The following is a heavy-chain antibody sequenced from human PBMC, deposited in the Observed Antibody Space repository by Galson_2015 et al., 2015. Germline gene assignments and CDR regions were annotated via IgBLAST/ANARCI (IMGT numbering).Heavy chain of an antibody. J-gene: IGHJ4*02. D-gene: IGHD3-10*01. CDR1: GFTFSSYW. CDR3: AKDRWGSYGSGGYYSFDY. Sequence: SLRLSCAASGFTFSSYWMSWVRQALGKGLEWVANIEEDGSEKYYVDSVKGRFTISRDNARNSLYLQMTSLRVEDTAVYYCAKDRWGSYGSGGYYSFDYWGRGTLVTVSS. CDR2: IEEDGSEK. V-gene: IGHV3-7*01.